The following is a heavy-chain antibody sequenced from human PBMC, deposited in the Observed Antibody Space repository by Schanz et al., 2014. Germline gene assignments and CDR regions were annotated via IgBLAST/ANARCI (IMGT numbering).Heavy chain of an antibody. CDR2: IIPIHGIV. D-gene: IGHD5-12*01. V-gene: IGHV1-69*10. Sequence: QGQLVQSGPEVKEPGASVKVSCEASRYTFNTYGLNWVRQAPGQGLEWMGWIIPIHGIVNYAQRFQDRVRITADKSTSTAYMELSSLRSDDTAVYYCARGGGPEDVFDIWGQGTILTVSS. CDR3: ARGGGPEDVFDI. J-gene: IGHJ3*02. CDR1: RYTFNTYG.